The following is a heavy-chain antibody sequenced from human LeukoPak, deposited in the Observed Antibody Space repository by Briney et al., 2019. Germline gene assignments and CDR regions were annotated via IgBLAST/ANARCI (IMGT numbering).Heavy chain of an antibody. CDR3: ARPGSAVAAGPHAFDI. J-gene: IGHJ3*02. V-gene: IGHV4-39*01. D-gene: IGHD6-19*01. Sequence: SETLSLTCTVSGGYISSSSYYWGWIRQPPGKGLEWIGSIYYSGSTYYNPSLKSRVTISVDTSKNQFSLKLSSVTAADTAVYYCARPGSAVAAGPHAFDIWGQGTMVTVSS. CDR2: IYYSGST. CDR1: GGYISSSSYY.